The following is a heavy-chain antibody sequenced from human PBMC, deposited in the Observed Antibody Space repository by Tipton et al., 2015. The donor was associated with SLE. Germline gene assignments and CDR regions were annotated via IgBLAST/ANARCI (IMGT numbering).Heavy chain of an antibody. J-gene: IGHJ4*02. D-gene: IGHD1-1*01. CDR2: IYYSGSTT. Sequence: GLVKPSETLSLTCTVSSGSLSSYYWSWIRQPPGKGLEWIGYIYYSGSTTNYNPSLESRVSISVDTSKNQFSLKLSSVTAADTAVYYCARVQDWKQLFDYWGQGTLVTVSS. V-gene: IGHV4-59*01. CDR3: ARVQDWKQLFDY. CDR1: SGSLSSYY.